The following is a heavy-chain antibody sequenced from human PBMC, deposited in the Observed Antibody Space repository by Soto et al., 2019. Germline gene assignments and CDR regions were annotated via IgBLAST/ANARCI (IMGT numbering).Heavy chain of an antibody. Sequence: QVQLVQSGAEVKKPGSSVKVSCKVSGGTFSSYTISWVRQAPGQGLEWMGRIIPILGIANYAQKFQGRVTITADKSTSTAYMELSSLRSEDTAVYYCARGLEMAPFAFDIWGQGTMVTVSS. V-gene: IGHV1-69*02. CDR3: ARGLEMAPFAFDI. J-gene: IGHJ3*02. D-gene: IGHD5-12*01. CDR1: GGTFSSYT. CDR2: IIPILGIA.